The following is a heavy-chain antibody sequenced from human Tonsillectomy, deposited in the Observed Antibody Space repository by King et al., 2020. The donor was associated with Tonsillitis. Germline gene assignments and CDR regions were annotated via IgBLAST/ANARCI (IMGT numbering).Heavy chain of an antibody. CDR1: GASISSGGYY. D-gene: IGHD2/OR15-2a*01. V-gene: IGHV4-31*03. Sequence: QLQESGPGLVKPSQTLSLTCTVSGASISSGGYYWRWIRQHPGKGLEWIGYIYYSGSTYYNPSLKSRVTISVDTSKNQFSLKLSSVTAADTAVYYCAREHTTTFRGYYYYGVDVWGQGTTVTVSS. CDR2: IYYSGST. J-gene: IGHJ6*02. CDR3: AREHTTTFRGYYYYGVDV.